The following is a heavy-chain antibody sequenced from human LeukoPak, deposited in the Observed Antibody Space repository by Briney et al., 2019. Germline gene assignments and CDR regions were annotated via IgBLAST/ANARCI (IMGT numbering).Heavy chain of an antibody. CDR2: IDTSSSTI. Sequence: PGGSLRLSCAASGFTFSGYAMSWVRQAPGKGLEWISYIDTSSSTIYYADSVKGRFTISRDNAKNSLFLQMNSLRAEDTAVYYCARDRGPCTAWGQGTLVTVSS. CDR3: ARDRGPCTA. J-gene: IGHJ4*02. D-gene: IGHD1-26*01. V-gene: IGHV3-48*04. CDR1: GFTFSGYA.